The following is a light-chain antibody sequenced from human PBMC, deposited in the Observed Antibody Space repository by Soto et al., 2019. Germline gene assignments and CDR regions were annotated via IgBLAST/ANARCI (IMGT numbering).Light chain of an antibody. CDR2: AAS. V-gene: IGKV1-9*01. Sequence: DIQLTQSPSFLSASVGDRVTITCRASQVITNHLAWYHQKPGKAPKLLIYAASTLQSGVPSRFSGGGSGTDFTLTISSLQRKDCGTYFCKQFNVYPSTFGQGTKVELK. CDR1: QVITNH. CDR3: KQFNVYPST. J-gene: IGKJ1*01.